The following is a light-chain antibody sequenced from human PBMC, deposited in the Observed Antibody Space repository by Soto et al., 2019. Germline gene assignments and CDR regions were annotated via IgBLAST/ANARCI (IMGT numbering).Light chain of an antibody. Sequence: QSALTQPASVSGSPGQPITISCTGTSSDFTGYNYVSWYQQYPGKVPKLLIYYVSDRPSGVSNRFSGSKSGNTASLTISGLPAEDEADYFCPSFTSDHLDVFGTGTKGTVL. V-gene: IGLV2-14*03. CDR2: YVS. CDR3: PSFTSDHLDV. J-gene: IGLJ1*01. CDR1: SSDFTGYNY.